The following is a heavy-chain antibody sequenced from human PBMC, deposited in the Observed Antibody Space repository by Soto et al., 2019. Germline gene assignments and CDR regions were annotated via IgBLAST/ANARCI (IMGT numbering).Heavy chain of an antibody. CDR2: ISYDESNK. V-gene: IGHV3-30-3*01. CDR3: ARRAPIVGTTHLDY. Sequence: QVQLVESGGGVVQPEKSLRLSCAASGFTFSSYAMHWVRQAPGKGLEWVAVISYDESNKYYADSVKGRFTISRDNSKNTLYLQMNSLRGEDTAVYHCARRAPIVGTTHLDYWGQGTLVTVSS. J-gene: IGHJ4*02. CDR1: GFTFSSYA. D-gene: IGHD1-26*01.